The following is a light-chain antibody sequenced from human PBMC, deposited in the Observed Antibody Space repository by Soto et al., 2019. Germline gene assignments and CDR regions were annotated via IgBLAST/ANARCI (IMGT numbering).Light chain of an antibody. CDR3: QQSFITPPLT. J-gene: IGKJ4*01. CDR1: QSISTY. CDR2: GAS. V-gene: IGKV1-39*01. Sequence: DIQMTQSPSSLSASIGDRITITCRASQSISTYLNWYQQKPGKAPNLLIYGASTLQSGVPSRFSGRGSATDFTLTISSLQPEDFATYXCQQSFITPPLTFGGGTKVDIK.